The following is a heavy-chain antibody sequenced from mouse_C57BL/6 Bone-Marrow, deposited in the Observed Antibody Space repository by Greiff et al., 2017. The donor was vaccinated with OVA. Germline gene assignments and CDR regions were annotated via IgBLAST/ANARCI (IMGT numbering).Heavy chain of an antibody. CDR2: ISGGGGNT. CDR3: ARTGPNWDLAY. V-gene: IGHV5-9*01. CDR1: GFTFSSYT. D-gene: IGHD4-1*01. J-gene: IGHJ3*01. Sequence: EVKLMESGGGLVKPGGSLKLSCAASGFTFSSYTMSWVRQTPEKRLEWVATISGGGGNTYYPDSVKGRFTISRDNAKNTLYLQMSSLRSEDTALYYCARTGPNWDLAYWGQGTLVTASA.